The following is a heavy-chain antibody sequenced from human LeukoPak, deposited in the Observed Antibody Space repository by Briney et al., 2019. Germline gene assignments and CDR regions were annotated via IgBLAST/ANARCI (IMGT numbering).Heavy chain of an antibody. Sequence: PSETLSLTCTVSGGSISSGSYYWSWIRQPAGKGLEWIGRIYTSGSTNYNPSLKSRVTISVDTSKNQFSLKLSSVTAADTAVYYCARDSTTFNWFDPWGQGTLVTVSS. CDR3: ARDSTTFNWFDP. CDR2: IYTSGST. CDR1: GGSISSGSYY. D-gene: IGHD1-7*01. J-gene: IGHJ5*02. V-gene: IGHV4-61*02.